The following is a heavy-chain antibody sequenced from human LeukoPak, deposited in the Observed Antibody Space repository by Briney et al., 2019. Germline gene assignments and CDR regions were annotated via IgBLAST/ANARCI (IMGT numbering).Heavy chain of an antibody. CDR3: AKDGQYSSSSPYYFDY. J-gene: IGHJ4*02. V-gene: IGHV3-23*01. D-gene: IGHD6-6*01. CDR1: GFTFSSYA. Sequence: GGSLRLSCAASGFTFSSYAMSWVRQAPGKGLEWVSGISFSGGTTYYADSVKGRFTISRDNSKNTLYLQMNSLRAEDTAVYYCAKDGQYSSSSPYYFDYWGQGTLVTVSS. CDR2: ISFSGGTT.